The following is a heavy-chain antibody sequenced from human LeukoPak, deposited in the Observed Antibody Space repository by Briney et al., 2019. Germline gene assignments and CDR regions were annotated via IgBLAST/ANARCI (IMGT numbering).Heavy chain of an antibody. Sequence: PSETLSLTCTASGVSISYYYWSWLRQSPGKGLEWIGYIYYSGTTNYNPSLKSRVTISVDTSKNQFSLQLRSVTAADTAVYYCAREDPQTTVPEGMDVWGQGTTVTVSS. V-gene: IGHV4-59*01. CDR2: IYYSGTT. D-gene: IGHD4-17*01. CDR3: AREDPQTTVPEGMDV. J-gene: IGHJ6*02. CDR1: GVSISYYY.